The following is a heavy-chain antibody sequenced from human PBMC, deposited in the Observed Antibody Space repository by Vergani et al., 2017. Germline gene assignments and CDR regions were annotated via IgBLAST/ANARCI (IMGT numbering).Heavy chain of an antibody. CDR2: IIPIFGTA. CDR1: GGTFSSYA. CDR3: ARDRELVDGDLDAFDI. J-gene: IGHJ3*02. Sequence: QVQLVQSGAEVKKPGSSVKVSCKASGGTFSSYAISWVRQAPGQGLEWMGGIIPIFGTANYAQKFQGRVTITADESTSTAYMELSSLRSEDTAVYYCARDRELVDGDLDAFDIWGQGTMVTVSS. V-gene: IGHV1-69*12. D-gene: IGHD4-17*01.